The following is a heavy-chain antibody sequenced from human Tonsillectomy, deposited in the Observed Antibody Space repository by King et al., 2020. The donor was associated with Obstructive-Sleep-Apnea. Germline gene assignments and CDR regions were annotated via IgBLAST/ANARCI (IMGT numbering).Heavy chain of an antibody. D-gene: IGHD6-19*01. Sequence: VQLVESGGGLVKPGGSLRLSCAASGFTFSNGWMTWVRQAPGKGLEWLGRIKTKNDGGTTDDAASVKGRFIISRDDSKNTLYLQMNSLQIEDTAVYYCVADFSGSRFLEHWGKGTLVTVSS. CDR2: IKTKNDGGTT. CDR3: VADFSGSRFLEH. CDR1: GFTFSNGW. J-gene: IGHJ1*01. V-gene: IGHV3-15*05.